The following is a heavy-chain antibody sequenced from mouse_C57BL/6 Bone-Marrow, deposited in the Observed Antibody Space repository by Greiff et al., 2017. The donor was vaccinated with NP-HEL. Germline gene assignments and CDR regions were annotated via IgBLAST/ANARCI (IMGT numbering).Heavy chain of an antibody. CDR3: ARGIATVVAPFDY. CDR1: GYTFTDYE. Sequence: QVQLQQSGAELVRPGASVTLSCKASGYTFTDYEMHWVKQTPVHGLEWIGAIDHETGGTAYNQKFKGKAILTADKSSSTVYMELRNLTSEDSAVYYCARGIATVVAPFDYWGQGTTLTVSS. J-gene: IGHJ2*01. CDR2: IDHETGGT. D-gene: IGHD1-1*01. V-gene: IGHV1-15*01.